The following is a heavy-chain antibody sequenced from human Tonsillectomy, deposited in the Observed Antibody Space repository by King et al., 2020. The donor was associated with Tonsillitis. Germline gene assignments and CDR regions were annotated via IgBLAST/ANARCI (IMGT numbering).Heavy chain of an antibody. D-gene: IGHD6-19*01. V-gene: IGHV4-39*01. CDR2: IYYSGST. CDR3: ARLRQVYSSGSFDY. CDR1: GGSISSSSYY. Sequence: LQLQESGPGLVKPSETLSLTCTVSGGSISSSSYYWGWIRQPPGQGLEWIGSIYYSGSTYYNPSLKSRVTISVDTSKNQFSLKLSSVTAADTAVYYCARLRQVYSSGSFDYWGQGTLVTVSS. J-gene: IGHJ4*02.